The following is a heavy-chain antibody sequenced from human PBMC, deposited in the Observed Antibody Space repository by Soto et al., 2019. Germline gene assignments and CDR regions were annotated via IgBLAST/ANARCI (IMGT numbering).Heavy chain of an antibody. CDR2: INAGNGNT. D-gene: IGHD5-12*01. CDR3: ARDAGDIVATTGGHWFAP. J-gene: IGHJ5*02. V-gene: IGHV1-3*01. CDR1: GYTFTSYA. Sequence: QVQLVQSGAEVKKPGASVKVSCKASGYTFTSYAMHWVRQAPGQRLEWMGWINAGNGNTKYSQKFQGRVTITRDTSASTAYMELSSLRSEDTAVYYCARDAGDIVATTGGHWFAPWGQGTLVTVSS.